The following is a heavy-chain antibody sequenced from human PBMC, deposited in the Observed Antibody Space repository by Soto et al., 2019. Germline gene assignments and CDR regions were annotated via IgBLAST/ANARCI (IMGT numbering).Heavy chain of an antibody. V-gene: IGHV1-46*01. Sequence: QVQLVQSGAEVKKPGASVKVSCKASGYTFTSYYMHWVRQAPGQGLEWMGIINPSGGSTSYAQKFPGRVTMTRATSTSTVYMELSSLRSEDTAVYYCARGGGVYCSGGSCLSRAFDIWGQGTMVTVSS. CDR2: INPSGGST. CDR3: ARGGGVYCSGGSCLSRAFDI. D-gene: IGHD2-15*01. J-gene: IGHJ3*02. CDR1: GYTFTSYY.